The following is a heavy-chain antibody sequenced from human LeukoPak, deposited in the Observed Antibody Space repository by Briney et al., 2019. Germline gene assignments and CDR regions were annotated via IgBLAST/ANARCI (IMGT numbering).Heavy chain of an antibody. CDR1: GFTFSSYS. Sequence: GGSLRLSCAASGFTFSSYSMNWVRQAPGKGLEWVSSISSSSSYIYYADSVKGRFTISRDNAKNSLYLQMNSLRAEDTAVYYCARVRLGSGYDIYFDYWGQGTLVTVSS. J-gene: IGHJ4*02. CDR2: ISSSSSYI. D-gene: IGHD5-12*01. V-gene: IGHV3-21*01. CDR3: ARVRLGSGYDIYFDY.